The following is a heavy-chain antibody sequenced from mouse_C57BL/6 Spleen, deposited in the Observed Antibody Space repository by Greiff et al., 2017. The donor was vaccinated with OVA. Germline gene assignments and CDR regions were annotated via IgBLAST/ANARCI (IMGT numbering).Heavy chain of an antibody. V-gene: IGHV5-6*02. CDR3: ARLSTTVKDY. CDR1: GFTFSSYG. D-gene: IGHD1-1*01. CDR2: ISSGGSYT. Sequence: DVKLVESGGDLVKPGGSLKLSCAASGFTFSSYGMSWVRQTPDKRLEWVATISSGGSYTNYPDSVKGRFTISRDNAKNTLYQQMSSLKSEDTAMYSCARLSTTVKDYWGQGTTLTVSS. J-gene: IGHJ2*01.